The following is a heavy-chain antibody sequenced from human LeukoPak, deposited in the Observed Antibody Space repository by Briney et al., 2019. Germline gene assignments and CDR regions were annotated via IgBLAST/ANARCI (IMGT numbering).Heavy chain of an antibody. J-gene: IGHJ4*02. CDR3: ATHYGSGSLLCFDY. V-gene: IGHV3-11*04. CDR2: ISSSGSTI. D-gene: IGHD3-10*01. CDR1: GFTFGDYY. Sequence: GGSLRLSCAASGFTFGDYYMSWIRQAPGKGLEWVSYISSSGSTIYYADSVKGRFTISRDNAKNSLYLQMNSLRAEDTAVYYCATHYGSGSLLCFDYWGQGTLVTVSS.